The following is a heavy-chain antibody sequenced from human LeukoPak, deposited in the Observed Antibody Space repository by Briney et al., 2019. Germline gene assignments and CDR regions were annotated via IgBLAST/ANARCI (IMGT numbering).Heavy chain of an antibody. CDR1: GDTFSSYA. Sequence: GSSVKVSCKASGDTFSSYAISWVRQAPGQGLEWMGGIIPIFGTANYAQKFQGRVTITGDESTSTAYMELSSLRSEDTAVYYCARGSDPHPENYYYYYMDVWGKGTTVTVSS. CDR3: ARGSDPHPENYYYYYMDV. D-gene: IGHD6-19*01. J-gene: IGHJ6*03. V-gene: IGHV1-69*01. CDR2: IIPIFGTA.